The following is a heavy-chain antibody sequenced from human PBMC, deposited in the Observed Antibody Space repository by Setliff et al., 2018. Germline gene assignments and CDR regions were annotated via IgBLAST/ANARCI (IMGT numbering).Heavy chain of an antibody. V-gene: IGHV3-7*03. CDR3: ARWTARAVDY. CDR2: IKQDGSDK. D-gene: IGHD6-6*01. Sequence: GGSLRLSCAASGFTFSNHWTTWVRQAPGKGLEWVANIKQDGSDKYYVGSVKGRFTISRDNAKNSLYLQMSSLRAEDTAVYYCARWTARAVDYWGQGTLVTVSS. J-gene: IGHJ4*02. CDR1: GFTFSNHW.